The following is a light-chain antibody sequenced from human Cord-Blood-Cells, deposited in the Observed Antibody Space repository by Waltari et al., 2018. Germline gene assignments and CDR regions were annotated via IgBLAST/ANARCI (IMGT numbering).Light chain of an antibody. Sequence: IVLPQSPATLSLSPGERATRSCRASQSVSSYLAWYQQKPGQAPSLLIYDASNRATGIPARFSGSGSGTDFTLTISSLVPEDFGVYYCRQRSNWLTFGGGTKVEIK. CDR2: DAS. V-gene: IGKV3-11*01. J-gene: IGKJ4*01. CDR1: QSVSSY. CDR3: RQRSNWLT.